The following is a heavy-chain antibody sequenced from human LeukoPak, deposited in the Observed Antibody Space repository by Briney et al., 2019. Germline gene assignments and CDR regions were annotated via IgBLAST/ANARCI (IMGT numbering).Heavy chain of an antibody. CDR3: ARGSFYRNSYYYYINV. CDR1: GDPISSGVFY. Sequence: SETLSLTCSLSGDPISSGVFYWSWIRQPAGKGLEWIGRIYTTGNTNYNPSLKSRVTMSIDTSENQFSLKLTSVTAADTAVYYCARGSFYRNSYYYYINVWGTGTTVTVSS. J-gene: IGHJ6*03. CDR2: IYTTGNT. D-gene: IGHD5/OR15-5a*01. V-gene: IGHV4-61*02.